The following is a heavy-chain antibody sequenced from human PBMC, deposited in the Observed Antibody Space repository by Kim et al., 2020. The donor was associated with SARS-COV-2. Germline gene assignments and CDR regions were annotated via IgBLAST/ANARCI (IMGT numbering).Heavy chain of an antibody. CDR3: AIKRGYCSGGSCHGWFDP. V-gene: IGHV3-23*01. Sequence: VKGRLTIARDNAKNTLDLQMNSRRAEDTAVYYCAIKRGYCSGGSCHGWFDPWGQGTLVTVSS. D-gene: IGHD2-15*01. J-gene: IGHJ5*02.